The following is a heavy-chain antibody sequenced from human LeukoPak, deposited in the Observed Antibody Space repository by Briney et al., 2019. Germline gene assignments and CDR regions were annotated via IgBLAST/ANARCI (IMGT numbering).Heavy chain of an antibody. CDR3: ARRGIVATMLYYFDY. CDR1: GSTFDDYG. Sequence: GGSLRLSCAASGSTFDDYGMSWVRQAPGKGLEWVSGINWNGGSTGYADSVKGRFTISRDNAKNSLYLQMNSLRAEDTALYHCARRGIVATMLYYFDYWGQGTLVTVSS. D-gene: IGHD5-12*01. CDR2: INWNGGST. V-gene: IGHV3-20*01. J-gene: IGHJ4*02.